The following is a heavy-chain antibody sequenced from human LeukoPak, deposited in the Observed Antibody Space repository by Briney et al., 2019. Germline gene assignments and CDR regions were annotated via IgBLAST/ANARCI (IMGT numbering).Heavy chain of an antibody. CDR2: IIPIFGTA. J-gene: IGHJ6*03. CDR3: ARTAAGCGGDCYPAPSYYYYYMDV. CDR1: GGTFSSYA. Sequence: GASVKVSCKASGGTFSSYAISWVRQAPGQGLEWMGGIIPIFGTANYAQKFQGRVTITADKSTSTAYMELSSLRSEDTAVYYCARTAAGCGGDCYPAPSYYYYYMDVWGKGTTVTVSS. V-gene: IGHV1-69*06. D-gene: IGHD2-21*02.